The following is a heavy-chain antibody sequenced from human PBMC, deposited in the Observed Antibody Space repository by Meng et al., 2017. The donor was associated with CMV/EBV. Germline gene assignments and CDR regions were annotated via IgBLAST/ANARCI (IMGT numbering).Heavy chain of an antibody. CDR1: GFTFSSYA. V-gene: IGHV3-23*01. CDR2: ISGSGGST. CDR3: AKRLNTAMVIISIGDFDY. D-gene: IGHD5-18*01. Sequence: GGSLRLSCAASGFTFSSYAMSWVRQAPGKGLEWVSAISGSGGSTYYADSVKGRFTISRDNSKNTLYLQMNSLRAEDTAVYYCAKRLNTAMVIISIGDFDYWGQGTLVTVSS. J-gene: IGHJ4*02.